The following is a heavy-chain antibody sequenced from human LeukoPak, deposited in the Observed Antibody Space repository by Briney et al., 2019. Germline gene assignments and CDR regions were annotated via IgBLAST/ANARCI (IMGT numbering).Heavy chain of an antibody. J-gene: IGHJ6*02. CDR2: IYYSGST. V-gene: IGHV4-30-4*01. Sequence: PSQTLSLTCTVSGVSISSCDYYWSWIRQPPGKGLEWIGYIYYSGSTYYNPSLKSRVTISVDTSKNQFSLKLSSVTAGDTAVYYCARAGRLLWFGELFRYYYGMDVWGQGTTVTVSS. CDR1: GVSISSCDYY. D-gene: IGHD3-10*01. CDR3: ARAGRLLWFGELFRYYYGMDV.